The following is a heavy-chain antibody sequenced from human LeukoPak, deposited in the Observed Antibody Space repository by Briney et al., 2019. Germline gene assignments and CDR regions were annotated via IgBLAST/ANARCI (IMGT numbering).Heavy chain of an antibody. Sequence: PGGSLRLSCAASGFTFSSYAMHWVRQAPGKGLEWVAVISYGGSNTYYGDSVKGRFTISRDNTKISLHLQMYSLRAEDTAVYYCARVGKNGWDLDHWGQGTLVTVSS. CDR2: ISYGGSNT. J-gene: IGHJ4*02. D-gene: IGHD6-19*01. V-gene: IGHV3-30*04. CDR3: ARVGKNGWDLDH. CDR1: GFTFSSYA.